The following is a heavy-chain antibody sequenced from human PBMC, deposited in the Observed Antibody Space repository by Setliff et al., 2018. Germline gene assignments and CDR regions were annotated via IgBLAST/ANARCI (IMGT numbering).Heavy chain of an antibody. Sequence: WETLSLTCAVYGGSFSGYYWNWIRQAPGKGLEWIGEINHRGTTSYTPSLKGRVTISVDTSKNLFSLKLSSVTAADTAVYFCARGPRFDYESPTYRRRFDPWGQGTAVTVSS. D-gene: IGHD3-22*01. CDR2: INHRGTT. J-gene: IGHJ5*02. V-gene: IGHV4-34*01. CDR3: ARGPRFDYESPTYRRRFDP. CDR1: GGSFSGYY.